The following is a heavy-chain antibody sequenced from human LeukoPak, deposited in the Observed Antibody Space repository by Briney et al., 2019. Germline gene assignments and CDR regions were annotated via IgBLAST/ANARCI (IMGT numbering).Heavy chain of an antibody. CDR1: GGSISSYY. CDR2: IYYSGST. Sequence: ASETPSLTCTVSGGSISSYYWSWIRQPPGKGLEWIGYIYYSGSTNYNPSLKSRVTISVDTSKNQFSLKLSSVTAADTAVYYCARYILTGYYRGSYFDYWGQGTLVTVSS. V-gene: IGHV4-59*01. J-gene: IGHJ4*02. CDR3: ARYILTGYYRGSYFDY. D-gene: IGHD3-9*01.